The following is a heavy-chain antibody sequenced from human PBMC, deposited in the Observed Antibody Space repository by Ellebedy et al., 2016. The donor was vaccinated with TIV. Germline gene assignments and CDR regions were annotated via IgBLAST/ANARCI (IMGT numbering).Heavy chain of an antibody. CDR3: ARLDRYDAFDI. Sequence: SVKVSXKASRGTFNTFVFNWVRQAPGQGLEWMGRIIPLLDVPNYAQKFEGRVTITADKSTSTAYRDLSSLTSDDTAIYYCARLDRYDAFDIWGQGTMVTVSS. D-gene: IGHD5/OR15-5a*01. J-gene: IGHJ3*02. CDR2: IIPLLDVP. CDR1: RGTFNTFV. V-gene: IGHV1-69*04.